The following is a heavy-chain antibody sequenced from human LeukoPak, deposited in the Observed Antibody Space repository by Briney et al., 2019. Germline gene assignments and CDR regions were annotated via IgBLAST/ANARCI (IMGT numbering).Heavy chain of an antibody. Sequence: ASVKVSCKASGYTFTGYYMHWVRQAPGQGLEWMGWINPNSGGTNYAQKFQGRVTMTRDTSISTAYMELSRLRSDDTAVYYCAREAYYYDSSGYYFSGCWFDPWGQGTLVTVSS. CDR3: AREAYYYDSSGYYFSGCWFDP. J-gene: IGHJ5*02. CDR2: INPNSGGT. D-gene: IGHD3-22*01. CDR1: GYTFTGYY. V-gene: IGHV1-2*02.